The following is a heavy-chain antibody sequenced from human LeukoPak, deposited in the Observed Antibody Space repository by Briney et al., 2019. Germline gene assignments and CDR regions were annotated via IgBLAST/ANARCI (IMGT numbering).Heavy chain of an antibody. CDR1: GYTFTSYD. CDR3: ARGLHPSGGYYDSSGSPGY. V-gene: IGHV1-8*01. J-gene: IGHJ4*02. Sequence: ASVKVSCKASGYTFTSYDINWMRQATGQGLEWMGWMNPNSGNTGYAQKFQGRVTMTRNTSISTAYMELSSLRSEDTAVYYCARGLHPSGGYYDSSGSPGYWGQGTLVTVSS. D-gene: IGHD3-22*01. CDR2: MNPNSGNT.